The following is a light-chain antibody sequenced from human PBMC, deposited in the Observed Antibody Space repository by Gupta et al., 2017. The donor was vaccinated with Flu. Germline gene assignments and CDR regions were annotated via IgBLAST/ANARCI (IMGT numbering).Light chain of an antibody. Sequence: QSALTQPVYVSGSPGQSITIPGTGTRSDVGGYNYVSWYQQHPGKATKLMIYEVSNRPSEVSNRFSGSKSGNTASLTISGLQTEDEADYYCTSYTSSSTWVFGGGTKLTVL. J-gene: IGLJ3*02. CDR2: EVS. CDR3: TSYTSSSTWV. CDR1: RSDVGGYNY. V-gene: IGLV2-14*01.